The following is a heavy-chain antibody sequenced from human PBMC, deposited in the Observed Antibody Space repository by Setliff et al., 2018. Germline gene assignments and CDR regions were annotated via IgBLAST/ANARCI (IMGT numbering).Heavy chain of an antibody. CDR1: GGSISSGSYY. V-gene: IGHV4-61*09. CDR3: ARFTGTTPYYYGMDV. Sequence: SETLSLTCTVSGGSISSGSYYWSWIRQPAGKGLEWIGHIYTRGSTNYNPSLKSRVTISVDTSKNQFSLKLSSVTAADTAVYYCARFTGTTPYYYGMDVWGQGTTVTVSS. CDR2: IYTRGST. J-gene: IGHJ6*02. D-gene: IGHD1-7*01.